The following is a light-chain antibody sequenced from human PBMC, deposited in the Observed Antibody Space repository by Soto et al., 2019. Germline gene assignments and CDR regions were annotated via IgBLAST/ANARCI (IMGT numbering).Light chain of an antibody. Sequence: QSVLTQPPSVSGAPGQRVTIFCTGSSSNIGAGYDVHWYQQRPGTAPKLLIFGNTNRPSGVPDRFSGSKSGTSASLAITGLQAEDEGDYYCQSYDSTLSARYVFGTGTKVTVL. CDR3: QSYDSTLSARYV. V-gene: IGLV1-40*01. CDR1: SSNIGAGYD. J-gene: IGLJ1*01. CDR2: GNT.